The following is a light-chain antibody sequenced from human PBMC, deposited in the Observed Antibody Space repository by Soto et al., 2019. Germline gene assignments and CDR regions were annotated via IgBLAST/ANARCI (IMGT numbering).Light chain of an antibody. V-gene: IGLV2-14*01. J-gene: IGLJ1*01. CDR2: EVT. CDR1: SSDVGGYYY. CDR3: TSYTITSTYV. Sequence: QPALTQPASVSGSPGQSITISCTGTSSDVGGYYYVSWYQHHPGKAPKLLIYEVTNRPSGVSNRFSGSKSGNTASLTISGLQAEDEADYYCTSYTITSTYVFGTGTKVTVL.